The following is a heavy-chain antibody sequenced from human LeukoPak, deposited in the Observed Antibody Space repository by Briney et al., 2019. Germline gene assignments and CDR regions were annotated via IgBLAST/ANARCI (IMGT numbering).Heavy chain of an antibody. J-gene: IGHJ4*02. V-gene: IGHV3-21*01. CDR2: ISSSSSYI. CDR1: GFTFSSYS. CDR3: ARDRSNVDIVATAPFDY. D-gene: IGHD5-12*01. Sequence: GGSLRLSCAASGFTFSSYSMNWVRQAPGEGLEWVSSISSSSSYIYYADPVKGRFTISRDNAKNSLYLQMNSLRAEDTAVYYCARDRSNVDIVATAPFDYWGQGTLVTVSS.